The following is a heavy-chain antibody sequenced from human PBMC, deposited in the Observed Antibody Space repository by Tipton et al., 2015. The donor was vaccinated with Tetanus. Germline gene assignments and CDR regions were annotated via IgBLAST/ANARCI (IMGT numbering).Heavy chain of an antibody. CDR1: GGLLSTGGYS. CDR2: IYHTGST. J-gene: IGHJ4*02. CDR3: ARSISAGSVWPYEH. Sequence: TLSLTCAVSGGLLSTGGYSWGWIRQPPGQGLEWIGYIYHTGSTYYNPSFRGRVTISTVGSKNHVSLRLTSVTAADTGVYYCARSISAGSVWPYEHWGQGTLVTVSS. V-gene: IGHV4-30-2*01. D-gene: IGHD6-13*01.